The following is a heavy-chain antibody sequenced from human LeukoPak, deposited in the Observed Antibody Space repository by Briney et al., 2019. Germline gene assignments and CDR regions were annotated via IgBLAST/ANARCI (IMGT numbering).Heavy chain of an antibody. CDR3: ARLDFRSGYPQY. J-gene: IGHJ4*02. CDR2: IKQDGSEK. Sequence: GGSLRLSCAASGFTFSGYWMSWVRQAPGKGLEWVANIKQDGSEKKYVDSVRDRFTISRDNAKNSLSLQMNSLRGEDTAVYYCARLDFRSGYPQYWGQGILVTVSS. D-gene: IGHD3-3*01. V-gene: IGHV3-7*01. CDR1: GFTFSGYW.